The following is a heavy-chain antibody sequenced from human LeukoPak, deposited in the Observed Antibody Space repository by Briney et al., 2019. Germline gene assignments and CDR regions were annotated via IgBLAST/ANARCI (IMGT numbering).Heavy chain of an antibody. CDR1: GFTFSSYA. J-gene: IGHJ3*02. CDR3: AKATYSSSWYSGSAFDI. Sequence: PGGSLRLSCAASGFTFSSYAMSWVRQAPGKGLEWVSAISGSGGSTYYADSVKGRFTISRDNSKNTLYLQMNSLRAEDTAVYYCAKATYSSSWYSGSAFDIWGQGTMVTVSS. CDR2: ISGSGGST. D-gene: IGHD6-13*01. V-gene: IGHV3-23*01.